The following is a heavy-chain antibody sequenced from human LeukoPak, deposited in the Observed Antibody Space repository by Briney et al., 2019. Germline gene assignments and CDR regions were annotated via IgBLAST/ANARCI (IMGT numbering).Heavy chain of an antibody. V-gene: IGHV1-24*01. CDR3: ATGSITMVRGVLNGAFDI. CDR2: FDPEDGET. D-gene: IGHD3-10*01. CDR1: GYTLTELS. J-gene: IGHJ3*02. Sequence: ASVTVSCKVSGYTLTELSMHWVRQAPGKGLEWMGGFDPEDGETIYAQKFQGRVTMTEDTSTDTAYMELSSLRSEDTAVYYCATGSITMVRGVLNGAFDIWGQGTMVTVSS.